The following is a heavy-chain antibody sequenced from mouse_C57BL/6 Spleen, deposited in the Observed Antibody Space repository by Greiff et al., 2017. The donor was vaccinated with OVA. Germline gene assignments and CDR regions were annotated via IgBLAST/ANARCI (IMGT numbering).Heavy chain of an antibody. V-gene: IGHV6-3*01. Sequence: EVKVEESGGGLVQPGGSMKLSCVASGFTFSNYWMNWVRQSPEKGLEWVAQIRLKSDNYATHYAVSVKGRFTISRDDSKSSVYLQMNNLRAEDTGIYYCTGDGYGHWGQGTTLTVSS. CDR3: TGDGYGH. D-gene: IGHD2-2*01. CDR2: IRLKSDNYAT. CDR1: GFTFSNYW. J-gene: IGHJ2*01.